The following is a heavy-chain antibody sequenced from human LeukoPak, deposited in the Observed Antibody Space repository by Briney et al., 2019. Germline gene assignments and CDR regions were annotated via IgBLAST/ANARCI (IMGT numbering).Heavy chain of an antibody. Sequence: GGSLRLSCAASGFTFSSYSMHWVRQAPGKGLEYVSAIDTNGITYYANSVKGRFTISRDNSKNTLYLQMGRLRTEDMAVYYCARGFLAAATAYWFAPWGQGTLVTVSS. CDR2: IDTNGIT. D-gene: IGHD3-3*01. J-gene: IGHJ5*02. CDR1: GFTFSSYS. V-gene: IGHV3-64*01. CDR3: ARGFLAAATAYWFAP.